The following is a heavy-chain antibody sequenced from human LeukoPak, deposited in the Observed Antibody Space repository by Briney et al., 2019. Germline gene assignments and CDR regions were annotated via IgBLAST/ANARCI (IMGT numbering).Heavy chain of an antibody. CDR1: GGSISSSSYY. CDR2: IYYSGST. V-gene: IGHV4-39*01. J-gene: IGHJ3*02. CDR3: ARSYCSTTTGYAVGAFDI. D-gene: IGHD2-2*01. Sequence: PSETLSLTCTASGGSISSSSYYWGWIRQPPGKGLEWIGSIYYSGSTYYNPSLKSRVTISVVTFKRQISLKMSSVTGADTAVYHCARSYCSTTTGYAVGAFDIWGQGTMVTVSS.